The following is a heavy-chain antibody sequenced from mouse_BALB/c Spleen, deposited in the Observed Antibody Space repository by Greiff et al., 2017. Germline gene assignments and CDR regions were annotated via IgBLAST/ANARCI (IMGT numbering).Heavy chain of an antibody. J-gene: IGHJ2*01. CDR1: GYAFSSSW. V-gene: IGHV1-82*01. Sequence: VQLQQSGPELVKPGASVKISCKASGYAFSSSWMNWVKQRPGQGLEWIGRIYPGDGDTNYNGKFKGKATLTADKSSSTAYMQLSSLTSVDSAVYFCARYYGNFFDYWGQGTTLTVSS. CDR3: ARYYGNFFDY. CDR2: IYPGDGDT. D-gene: IGHD2-1*01.